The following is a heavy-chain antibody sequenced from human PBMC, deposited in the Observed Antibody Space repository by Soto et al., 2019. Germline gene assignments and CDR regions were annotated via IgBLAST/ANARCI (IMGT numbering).Heavy chain of an antibody. D-gene: IGHD6-19*01. J-gene: IGHJ6*02. Sequence: ASVQVSCKASGYTFRDYPVHWVRQAPGQKLEGRGWINGDDGRTRYSQNLQGRVTFTRNTSVKTAYMEVGSLRFEDTAVYYCARDRGGRVAGASFYFYFGMDVWGQGTTVTVSS. CDR1: GYTFRDYP. V-gene: IGHV1-3*01. CDR2: INGDDGRT. CDR3: ARDRGGRVAGASFYFYFGMDV.